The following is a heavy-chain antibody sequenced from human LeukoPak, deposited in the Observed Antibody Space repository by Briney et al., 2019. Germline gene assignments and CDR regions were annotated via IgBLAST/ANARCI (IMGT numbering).Heavy chain of an antibody. CDR2: INTNSGGT. J-gene: IGHJ4*02. CDR1: GYTFTGYY. D-gene: IGHD6-19*01. Sequence: ASVKVSCKASGYTFTGYYMHWVRQAPGQGLEWMGWINTNSGGTNYAQKFQGRVTMTRDTSISTAYMELSRLRSDDTAVYYCAAERSSSGWYGDYWGQGTLVTVSS. V-gene: IGHV1-2*02. CDR3: AAERSSSGWYGDY.